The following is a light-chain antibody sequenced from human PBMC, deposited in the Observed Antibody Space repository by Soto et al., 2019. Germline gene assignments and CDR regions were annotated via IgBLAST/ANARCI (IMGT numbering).Light chain of an antibody. Sequence: QSVLTQPPSASGTPGQRVTISCSGSGSNIGSRYVYWYRQVPGTAPKLLNYQDSQRPSGVPDRFSGSKSGTSASLAISGLRSEDEADYYCTAWDDSLSGPVFGGGTKLTVL. J-gene: IGLJ3*02. CDR2: QDS. CDR3: TAWDDSLSGPV. CDR1: GSNIGSRY. V-gene: IGLV1-47*01.